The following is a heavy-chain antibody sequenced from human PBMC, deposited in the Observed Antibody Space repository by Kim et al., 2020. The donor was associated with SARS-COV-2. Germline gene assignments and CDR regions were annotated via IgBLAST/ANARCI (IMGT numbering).Heavy chain of an antibody. CDR3: ASRTVVWYYGMDV. V-gene: IGHV3-74*01. Sequence: YADSVKGRFPISRDNAKNTLYLQMNSLRAEDTAVYYCASRTVVWYYGMDVWGQGTTVTVSS. J-gene: IGHJ6*02. D-gene: IGHD3-16*01.